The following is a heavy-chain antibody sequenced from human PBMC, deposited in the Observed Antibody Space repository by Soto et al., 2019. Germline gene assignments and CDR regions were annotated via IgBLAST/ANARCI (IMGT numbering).Heavy chain of an antibody. D-gene: IGHD2-2*01. J-gene: IGHJ5*02. CDR1: GFSFGIYG. Sequence: HPVGSLRLSCVASGFSFGIYGMHWVRQARGKGLEWVAVVWYDGSNPDYADSVQGRFRISRDNGKNTLFLEMNSLRPEDTAIYYCARDPRLVPASRGGVFDPWGRGT. V-gene: IGHV3-33*01. CDR2: VWYDGSNP. CDR3: ARDPRLVPASRGGVFDP.